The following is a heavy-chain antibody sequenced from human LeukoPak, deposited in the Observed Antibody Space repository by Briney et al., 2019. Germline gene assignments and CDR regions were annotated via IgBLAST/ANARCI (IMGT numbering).Heavy chain of an antibody. D-gene: IGHD2-15*01. V-gene: IGHV3-74*01. J-gene: IGHJ6*02. CDR3: ARDHEGIVVVVAAKCYYYYGMDV. CDR2: INSDGSST. CDR1: GFTFSSYW. Sequence: GGSLRLSCAASGFTFSSYWMHWVRQAPGKGLVWVSRINSDGSSTSYADSVKGRFTISRDNAKNTLYLQMNSLRAEDTAVYYCARDHEGIVVVVAAKCYYYYGMDVWGQGTTVTVSS.